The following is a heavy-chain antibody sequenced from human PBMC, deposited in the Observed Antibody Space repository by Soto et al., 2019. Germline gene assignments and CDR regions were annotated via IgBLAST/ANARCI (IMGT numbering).Heavy chain of an antibody. V-gene: IGHV1-2*04. Sequence: GASVKVSCKASGYTFTGYYMHWVRQAPGQGLEWMGWINPNSGGTNYAQKFQGWVTMTRDTSISTAYMELSSLRSEDTAVYYCASVSLTQLLRYFDRYGMDVWGPGTTVTLSS. CDR3: ASVSLTQLLRYFDRYGMDV. D-gene: IGHD3-9*01. J-gene: IGHJ6*02. CDR2: INPNSGGT. CDR1: GYTFTGYY.